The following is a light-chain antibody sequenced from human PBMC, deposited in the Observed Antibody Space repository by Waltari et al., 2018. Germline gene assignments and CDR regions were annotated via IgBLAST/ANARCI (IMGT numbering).Light chain of an antibody. J-gene: IGKJ4*01. CDR3: QQYKSWPPLT. CDR2: GVS. V-gene: IGKV3-15*01. Sequence: EIVMTQSPVPLSVSPGDGATISCRASQSIDNNLAWYQHRPGQAPRLLMYGVSTRVSGVPGRFTGRGSGTEFTLTIISLQPEDFAVYYCQQYKSWPPLTFGGGTKVEI. CDR1: QSIDNN.